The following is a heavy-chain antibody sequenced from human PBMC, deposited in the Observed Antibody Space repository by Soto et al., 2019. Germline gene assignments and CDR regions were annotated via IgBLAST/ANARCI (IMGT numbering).Heavy chain of an antibody. CDR1: GGSIRSYC. CDR2: ICNSGTT. J-gene: IGHJ4*02. D-gene: IGHD4-17*01. CDR3: ARLFTVTGFDY. Sequence: SETLSLTCTVSGGSIRSYCWTWIRQPPGEGLEWIGCICNSGTTNYNPSLKSRVAISVDKSKNQFSLKLSSVTAADTAVYYCARLFTVTGFDYWGQGTLVTVSS. V-gene: IGHV4-59*12.